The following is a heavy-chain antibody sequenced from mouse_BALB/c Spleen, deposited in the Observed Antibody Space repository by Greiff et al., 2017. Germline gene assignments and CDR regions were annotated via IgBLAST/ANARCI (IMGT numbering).Heavy chain of an antibody. CDR1: GFTFSSYG. Sequence: EVKLMESGGGLVQPGGSLKLSCAASGFTFSSYGMSWVRQTPDKRLELVATINSNGGSTYYPDSVKGRFTISRDNAKNTLYLQMSSLKSEDTAMYYCARELRHYYAMDYWGQGTSVTVSS. CDR3: ARELRHYYAMDY. J-gene: IGHJ4*01. V-gene: IGHV5-6-3*01. D-gene: IGHD1-1*01. CDR2: INSNGGST.